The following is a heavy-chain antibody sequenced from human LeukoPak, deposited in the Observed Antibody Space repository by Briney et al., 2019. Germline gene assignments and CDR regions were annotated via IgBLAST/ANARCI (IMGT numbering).Heavy chain of an antibody. CDR1: GFTVSSNY. V-gene: IGHV3-53*01. Sequence: GGSLRLSCAASGFTVSSNYMSWVRQAPGKGLEWASVIYSGGSTYYADSVKGRFTISRDNSKNTLYLQMNSLRAEDTAVYYCARTIDDFWSGYYPLDWGQGTLVTVSS. J-gene: IGHJ4*02. D-gene: IGHD3-3*01. CDR3: ARTIDDFWSGYYPLD. CDR2: IYSGGST.